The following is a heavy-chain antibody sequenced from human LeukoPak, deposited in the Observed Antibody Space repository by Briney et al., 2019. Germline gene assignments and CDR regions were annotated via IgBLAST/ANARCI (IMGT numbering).Heavy chain of an antibody. CDR1: GFNYTKYW. D-gene: IGHD4-17*01. CDR3: ALSIGDYAIPFDY. J-gene: IGHJ4*02. Sequence: GGSLRLSCVASGFNYTKYWMTWVRQSPGKGLEWVANRKHDGREQYYAASVKGRFSLARDNAKNSLNLPMNGLRGEDTAVYYCALSIGDYAIPFDYWGLGTLVTVSS. CDR2: RKHDGREQ. V-gene: IGHV3-7*01.